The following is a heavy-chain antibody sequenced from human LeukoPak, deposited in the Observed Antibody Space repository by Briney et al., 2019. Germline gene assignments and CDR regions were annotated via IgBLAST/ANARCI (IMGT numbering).Heavy chain of an antibody. V-gene: IGHV1-2*02. J-gene: IGHJ6*03. Sequence: ASVKVSCKASGYTFTGYYMHWVRQAPGQGLEWMGWINPNSGGTNYAQKFQGRVTMTRDTSISTAYMELSRLRSDDTAVYYCARDLRWELLDYYYYVDVWGKGTTVTVSS. CDR1: GYTFTGYY. CDR3: ARDLRWELLDYYYYVDV. CDR2: INPNSGGT. D-gene: IGHD1-26*01.